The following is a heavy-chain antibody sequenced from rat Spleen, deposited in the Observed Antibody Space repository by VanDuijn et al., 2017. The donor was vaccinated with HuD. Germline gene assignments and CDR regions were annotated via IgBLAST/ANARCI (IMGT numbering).Heavy chain of an antibody. CDR2: ISAGGGDT. V-gene: IGHV5-25*01. CDR1: EFTFSGYY. CDR3: AREFDYFDY. Sequence: EVQLVESGGGLVQPGRSMKLSSAASEFTFSGYYMAWVRQAPTKGLEWVASISAGGGDTYYRESVKGRFTISRDNAKSTLYLQMDSLRSEDTATYYCAREFDYFDYWGQGVMVTVSS. J-gene: IGHJ2*01.